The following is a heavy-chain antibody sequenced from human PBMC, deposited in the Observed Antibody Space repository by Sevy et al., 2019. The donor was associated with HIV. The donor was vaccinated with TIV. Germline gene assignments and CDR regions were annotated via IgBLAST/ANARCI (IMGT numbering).Heavy chain of an antibody. Sequence: ASVKVSCKASGYTFTSYGISWVRQAPGQGLDGMGWISAYNGTKNFAQNPQGRVTMTTDTSTRTAYRELRSRRSDDTAVYYCAILNSSSRYWWFDPGGQGTLVTVSS. CDR2: ISAYNGTK. V-gene: IGHV1-18*04. J-gene: IGHJ5*02. D-gene: IGHD6-13*01. CDR3: AILNSSSRYWWFDP. CDR1: GYTFTSYG.